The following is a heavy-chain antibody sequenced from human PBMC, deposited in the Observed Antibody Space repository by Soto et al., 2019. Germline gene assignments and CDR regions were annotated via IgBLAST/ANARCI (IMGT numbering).Heavy chain of an antibody. CDR2: FYYSGST. D-gene: IGHD1-1*01. Sequence: SETLSLTCAVSGGSISSSSYYWGWLRQPPGKGLEWIGYFYYSGSTKYNPSLKSRVTILEDTSKNQFSLKLNSVTAADTAVYYCAREGRMGTFDYWGQGALVTVSS. J-gene: IGHJ4*02. CDR1: GGSISSSSYY. CDR3: AREGRMGTFDY. V-gene: IGHV4-61*01.